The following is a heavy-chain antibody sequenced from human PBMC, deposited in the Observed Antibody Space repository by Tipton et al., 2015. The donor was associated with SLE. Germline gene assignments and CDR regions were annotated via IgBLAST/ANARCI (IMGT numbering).Heavy chain of an antibody. V-gene: IGHV4-34*01. CDR2: INHSGST. D-gene: IGHD6-19*01. CDR3: ARGLGAYSSGWRYYYYYMDV. Sequence: GLVKPSETLSLTCALYGGSFSDYYWSWIRQPPGKGLEWIGEINHSGSTNYNPSLKSRVTISVDTSKNQFSLKLSSVTAADTAVYYCARGLGAYSSGWRYYYYYMDVWGKGTTVTVSS. J-gene: IGHJ6*03. CDR1: GGSFSDYY.